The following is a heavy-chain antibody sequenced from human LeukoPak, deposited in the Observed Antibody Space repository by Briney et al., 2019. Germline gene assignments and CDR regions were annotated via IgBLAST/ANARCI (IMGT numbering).Heavy chain of an antibody. D-gene: IGHD2-15*01. J-gene: IGHJ4*02. CDR2: INPNSGGT. CDR1: GYTFTAYY. Sequence: GASVKVSCKASGYTFTAYYIHWVRQAPGQGLEWMGWINPNSGGTNYAQNFQGRVTMTSDTSTHTTHMELSRLRSDDTAVYYCARPDVVVVTATTHFDYWGQGTLVTVSS. V-gene: IGHV1-2*02. CDR3: ARPDVVVVTATTHFDY.